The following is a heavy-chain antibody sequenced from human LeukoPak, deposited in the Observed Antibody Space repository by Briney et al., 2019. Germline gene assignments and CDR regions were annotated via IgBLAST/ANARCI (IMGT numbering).Heavy chain of an antibody. V-gene: IGHV3-74*01. CDR2: ISGDGSST. CDR3: ARHLGTYSDH. Sequence: GVSLRLSCAASGFSFSGYWMYWVRQAPGKGLVWVSLISGDGSSTNYADSVKGRFTISRDNAKNTLYLQVNSLRADDTAVYYCARHLGTYSDHWGQGTLVT. J-gene: IGHJ4*02. D-gene: IGHD1-1*01. CDR1: GFSFSGYW.